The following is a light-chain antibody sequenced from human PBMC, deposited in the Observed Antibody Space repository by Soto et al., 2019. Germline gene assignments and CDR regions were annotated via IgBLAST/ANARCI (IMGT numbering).Light chain of an antibody. Sequence: IQMTQSPSSLSASVGDSVTVTCRASQSINIYLNWYQQKPGKAPTLLIYGASSLRSGVPSRFTGGGSRTDFTLTISSLQPEDFATYDCQQSYRSPYTFGQGTKLEIK. CDR1: QSINIY. J-gene: IGKJ2*01. CDR3: QQSYRSPYT. CDR2: GAS. V-gene: IGKV1-39*01.